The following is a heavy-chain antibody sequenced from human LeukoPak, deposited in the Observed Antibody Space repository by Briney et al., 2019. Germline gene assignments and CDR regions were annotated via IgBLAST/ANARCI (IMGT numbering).Heavy chain of an antibody. D-gene: IGHD4-17*01. CDR2: ISSSGSTI. CDR1: GFTFSSYE. Sequence: GGSLRLSCAASGFTFSSYELNWVRQAPGKGLEWVSYISSSGSTIKYADSVKGRFTISRGSAKNSLYLQMNSLRAEDTAVYYCARVPYGDYYYYYYMDVWGKGTTVTISS. CDR3: ARVPYGDYYYYYYMDV. J-gene: IGHJ6*03. V-gene: IGHV3-48*03.